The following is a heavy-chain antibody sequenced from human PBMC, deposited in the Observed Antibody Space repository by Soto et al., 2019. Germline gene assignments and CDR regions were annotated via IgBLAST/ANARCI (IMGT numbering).Heavy chain of an antibody. CDR1: GFTFSTSW. CDR2: IKKDGSAQ. Sequence: GGSLRLSFAASGFTFSTSWMTWVRQAPGRGLEWVAKIKKDGSAQYYVYSLKGRFSVSRDNAKNSLYLQMDSLRADDTAMYFCVRGAFKSAWYPDDXDYWGQGALVTXS. J-gene: IGHJ4*02. D-gene: IGHD6-19*01. V-gene: IGHV3-7*01. CDR3: VRGAFKSAWYPDDXDY.